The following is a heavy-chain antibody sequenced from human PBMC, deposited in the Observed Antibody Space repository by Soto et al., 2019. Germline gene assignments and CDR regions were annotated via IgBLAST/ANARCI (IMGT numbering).Heavy chain of an antibody. D-gene: IGHD6-6*01. CDR2: ISWNSGSI. CDR1: GFTFDDYA. J-gene: IGHJ6*02. V-gene: IGHV3-9*01. Sequence: DVQLVESGGGLVQPGRSLRLSCAASGFTFDDYAMHWVRQAPGKGLEWVSGISWNSGSIGYADSVKGRFTISRDNAKNSLYLQMNSLRAEDTALYYCAIVAARDGMDVWGQGTTVTVSS. CDR3: AIVAARDGMDV.